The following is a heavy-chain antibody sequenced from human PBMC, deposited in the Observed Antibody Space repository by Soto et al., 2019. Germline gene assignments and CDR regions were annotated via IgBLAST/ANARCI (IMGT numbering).Heavy chain of an antibody. CDR3: AKDLAAHKSYYYYYYGMDV. D-gene: IGHD6-6*01. J-gene: IGHJ6*02. V-gene: IGHV3-30*18. Sequence: PGGSLRLSCAASGFTFSSYGMHWVRQAPGKGLEWVAVISYDGSNKYYADSVKGRFTISRDNSKNTLYLQMNSLRAEDTAVYYCAKDLAAHKSYYYYYYGMDVWGQGTTVTVSS. CDR2: ISYDGSNK. CDR1: GFTFSSYG.